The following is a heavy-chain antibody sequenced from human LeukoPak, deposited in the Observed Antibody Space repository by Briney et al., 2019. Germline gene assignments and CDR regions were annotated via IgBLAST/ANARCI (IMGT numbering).Heavy chain of an antibody. J-gene: IGHJ4*02. Sequence: PGGFLRLSCAASGFTFSNYDMSWVRQAPQKGLEWVSGISGSGESTDYADSVKGRFSVSRDNSKNTLYLQMNSLRAEDTAVYYCAKEGVGCSTTSCWNNFDHWGQGTLVTVSS. V-gene: IGHV3-23*01. CDR1: GFTFSNYD. CDR3: AKEGVGCSTTSCWNNFDH. D-gene: IGHD2-2*01. CDR2: ISGSGEST.